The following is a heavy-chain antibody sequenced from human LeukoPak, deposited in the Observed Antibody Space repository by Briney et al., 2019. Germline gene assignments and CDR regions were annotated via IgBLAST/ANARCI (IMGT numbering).Heavy chain of an antibody. J-gene: IGHJ4*02. D-gene: IGHD1-26*01. V-gene: IGHV3-48*03. CDR2: ISSSGSPI. CDR3: ARDVSRYSGSYYDY. Sequence: GGSLRLSCAASGFTFSSYEMNWVRQAPGKGLEWVSYISSSGSPIYYADSVKGRFTISRDNAKNSLYLQMHSLRAEDTAVYYCARDVSRYSGSYYDYWGQGTLVIVPS. CDR1: GFTFSSYE.